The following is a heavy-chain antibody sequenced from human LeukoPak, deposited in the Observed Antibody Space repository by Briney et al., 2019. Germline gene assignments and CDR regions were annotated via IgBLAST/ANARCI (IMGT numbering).Heavy chain of an antibody. CDR1: GGSISSSSYY. V-gene: IGHV4-39*01. Sequence: SETLSLTCSVSGGSISSSSYYWGWIRQPPGKGLEWIGSIYYTGSTYYNPSLKSRVTISVDTSKNQFSLKLSSVTAADTALCYCTRHPRSSLTDYFDYWGQGTLVTVSS. J-gene: IGHJ4*02. D-gene: IGHD6-13*01. CDR2: IYYTGST. CDR3: TRHPRSSLTDYFDY.